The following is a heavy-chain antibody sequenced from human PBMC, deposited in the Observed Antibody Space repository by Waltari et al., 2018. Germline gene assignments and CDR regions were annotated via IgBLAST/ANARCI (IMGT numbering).Heavy chain of an antibody. CDR3: AKDLGYPTGPFDY. V-gene: IGHV3-23*01. Sequence: EVQLLESGGGLVQPGGSLRLSCAASGFTFSSYAMSWVRRAPGKGLEWVSAISGSGGSTYYADSVKGRFTISRDNSKNTLYLQMNSLRAEDTAVYYCAKDLGYPTGPFDYWGQGTLVTVSS. D-gene: IGHD6-13*01. CDR2: ISGSGGST. CDR1: GFTFSSYA. J-gene: IGHJ4*02.